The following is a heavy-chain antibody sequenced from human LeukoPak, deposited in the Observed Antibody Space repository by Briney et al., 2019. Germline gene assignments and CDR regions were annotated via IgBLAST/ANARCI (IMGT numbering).Heavy chain of an antibody. CDR1: GFTFTNNA. V-gene: IGHV3-23*01. J-gene: IGHJ4*02. CDR2: VTGTDDTT. D-gene: IGHD3-22*01. CDR3: AKGPQLNSGYHPDY. Sequence: GGSLRLSCAASGFTFTNNAVTWVRQAPGKGLEWVSTVTGTDDTTYYADSVEGRFTISRDYSKSMLHLQMNSLRAEDSAIYYCAKGPQLNSGYHPDYWGQGTLVTVSS.